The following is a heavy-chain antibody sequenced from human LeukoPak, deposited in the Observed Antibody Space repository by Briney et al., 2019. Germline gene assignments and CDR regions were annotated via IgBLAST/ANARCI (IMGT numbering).Heavy chain of an antibody. J-gene: IGHJ4*02. CDR3: ARVPATVTTVYFDY. Sequence: GGSLRLSCTGSGIIGSSIYMSWVRQAPGKGLEWVSVVYNTGSTFYTDSVKGRFTISRDNSKNTLYLQMNSLRAEDTAVYYCARVPATVTTVYFDYWGQGTLVTVSS. D-gene: IGHD4-17*01. CDR2: VYNTGST. CDR1: GIIGSSIY. V-gene: IGHV3-53*01.